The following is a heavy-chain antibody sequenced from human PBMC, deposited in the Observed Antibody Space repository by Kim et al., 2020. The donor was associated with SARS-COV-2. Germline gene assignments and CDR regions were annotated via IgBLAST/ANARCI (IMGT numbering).Heavy chain of an antibody. D-gene: IGHD3-22*01. J-gene: IGHJ4*02. CDR1: GGTFSSYA. Sequence: SVKVSCKASGGTFSSYAINWVRQAPGQGLEWMGRIIPILGITNYAQKFQGRVTITADKSTSTAYMELSSLRSEDTAVYYFARASFFYDSSGYHFDYWGQGTLVTVSS. CDR2: IIPILGIT. V-gene: IGHV1-69*04. CDR3: ARASFFYDSSGYHFDY.